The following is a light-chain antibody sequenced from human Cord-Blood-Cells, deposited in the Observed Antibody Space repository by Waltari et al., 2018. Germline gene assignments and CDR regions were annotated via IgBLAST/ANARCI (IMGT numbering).Light chain of an antibody. J-gene: IGLJ3*02. CDR1: ISNIGRDS. V-gene: IGLV1-47*01. CDR2: RNN. CDR3: AAWDDSLSGPV. Sequence: SVLTQPPAAFGPPRQRVTISCSGGISNIGRDSLSCYQQLPGTAPKRLIYRNNQRPSGVPDRFSGSKSGTSASLAISGLRSEDEADYYCAAWDDSLSGPVFGGGTKLTVL.